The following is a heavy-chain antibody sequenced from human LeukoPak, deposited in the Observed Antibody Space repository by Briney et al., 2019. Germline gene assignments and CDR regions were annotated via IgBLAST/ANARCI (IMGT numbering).Heavy chain of an antibody. D-gene: IGHD2-15*01. V-gene: IGHV3-30-3*01. CDR2: ISYDGSNK. CDR1: GLTFSIYA. CDR3: ARDNCSGGSCFSDPIDY. J-gene: IGHJ4*02. Sequence: PGGSLRLSCAASGLTFSIYAIHSVRHAPRKRLEWGAVISYDGSNKYYADSVKGRFTISRDNSKNTLYLQMNSLRAEDTAVYYCARDNCSGGSCFSDPIDYWGQGTLVAVSS.